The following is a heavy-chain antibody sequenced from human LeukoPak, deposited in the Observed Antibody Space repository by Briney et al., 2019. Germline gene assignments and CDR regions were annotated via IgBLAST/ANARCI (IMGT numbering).Heavy chain of an antibody. Sequence: SETLSLTCTVSGGSISSSSYYWGWIRQPPGKGLEWIGSIYYSGSTYYNPSLKSRVTISVDTSKNQFSLKLSSVTAADTAVYYCARDSPSGGLDPWGQGTLVTVSS. J-gene: IGHJ5*02. CDR3: ARDSPSGGLDP. CDR1: GGSISSSSYY. CDR2: IYYSGST. V-gene: IGHV4-39*07. D-gene: IGHD4-23*01.